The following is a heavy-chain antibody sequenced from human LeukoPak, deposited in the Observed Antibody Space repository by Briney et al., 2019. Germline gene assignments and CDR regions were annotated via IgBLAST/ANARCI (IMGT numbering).Heavy chain of an antibody. CDR2: ISDSGGST. J-gene: IGHJ4*02. CDR1: GFTFSSYA. Sequence: PGGSLRLSCAASGFTFSSYAMSWVRQAPGKGLEWVSAISDSGGSTYYADSVKGRFTISRDNSKNTLYLQMNSLRADDTAEYYCAKDLGYCSGGSCYELDYWGQGTLVTVSS. V-gene: IGHV3-23*01. D-gene: IGHD2-15*01. CDR3: AKDLGYCSGGSCYELDY.